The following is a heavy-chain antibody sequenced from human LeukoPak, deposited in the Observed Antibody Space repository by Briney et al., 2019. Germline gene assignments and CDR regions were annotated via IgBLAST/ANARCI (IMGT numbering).Heavy chain of an antibody. CDR3: ARLPAAAGTPYYYYGMDV. D-gene: IGHD6-13*01. V-gene: IGHV4-59*11. J-gene: IGHJ6*02. Sequence: SETLSLTCTVSGGSISSHYWSWIRQPPGKGLEWIGYIYYSGSTNYNPSLKSRVTISVDTSKNQFSLKLSSVTAADTAAYYCARLPAAAGTPYYYYGMDVWGQGTLVTVSS. CDR2: IYYSGST. CDR1: GGSISSHY.